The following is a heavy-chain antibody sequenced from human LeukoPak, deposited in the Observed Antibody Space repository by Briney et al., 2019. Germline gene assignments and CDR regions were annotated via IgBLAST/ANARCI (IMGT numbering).Heavy chain of an antibody. V-gene: IGHV4-34*01. CDR3: ARVKIEGDCLSGYYYITFDY. CDR2: INHSGST. D-gene: IGHD3-3*01. CDR1: GVSFSGYY. J-gene: IGHJ4*02. Sequence: KPSETLSLTCAVYGVSFSGYYWSWIRQPPGKGLEWVGEINHSGSTNYNPSLKSRVTISVYSSTNQFSLTLSSVTAADTAVYYCARVKIEGDCLSGYYYITFDYWGQGTLVTLSS.